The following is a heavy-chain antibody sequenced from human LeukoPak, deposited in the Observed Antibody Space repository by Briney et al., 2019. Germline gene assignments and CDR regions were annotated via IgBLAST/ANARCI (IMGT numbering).Heavy chain of an antibody. J-gene: IGHJ4*02. Sequence: SQTLSLTCAVSGGSISSGGYSWSWIRLPPGKGLEWIGYIYHSGSTYYNPSLKSRVTISADRSKNQFSLKLSSVTAADTAVYYCARGAYFDYWGQGTLVTVSS. CDR3: ARGAYFDY. V-gene: IGHV4-30-2*01. CDR2: IYHSGST. CDR1: GGSISSGGYS.